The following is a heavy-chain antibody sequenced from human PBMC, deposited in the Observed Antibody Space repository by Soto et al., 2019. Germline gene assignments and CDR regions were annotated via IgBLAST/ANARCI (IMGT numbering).Heavy chain of an antibody. Sequence: EVQLVESGGGLVQPGGSLRLSCAGSGFTFSDYYIDWVRQAPGKGLEWVGRSRDKGNSYSTDYAASVKGRFTVSRDYSKNSLYLQMNSLKIEDTALYYCTRSIPGTTSSDYWGQGTLVTVSS. D-gene: IGHD1-7*01. CDR2: SRDKGNSYST. CDR3: TRSIPGTTSSDY. V-gene: IGHV3-72*01. CDR1: GFTFSDYY. J-gene: IGHJ4*02.